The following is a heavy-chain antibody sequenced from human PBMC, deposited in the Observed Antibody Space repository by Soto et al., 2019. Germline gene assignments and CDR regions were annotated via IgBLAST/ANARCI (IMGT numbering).Heavy chain of an antibody. CDR2: IIPIFGTA. D-gene: IGHD3-10*01. V-gene: IGHV1-69*13. Sequence: SVKVSCKASGGTFSSYAISWVRQAPGQGLEWMGGIIPIFGTANYAQKFQGRVTITADESTSTPYMELSSLRSEDTAVYYCARQTADYYGSGSYYNYYYYGMDVWGQGTTVTVSS. CDR1: GGTFSSYA. CDR3: ARQTADYYGSGSYYNYYYYGMDV. J-gene: IGHJ6*02.